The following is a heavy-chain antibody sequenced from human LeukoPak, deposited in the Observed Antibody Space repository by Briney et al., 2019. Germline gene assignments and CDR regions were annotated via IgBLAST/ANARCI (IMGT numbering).Heavy chain of an antibody. V-gene: IGHV1-58*02. J-gene: IGHJ4*02. CDR1: GFTFTNSA. CDR2: IVVASGNT. D-gene: IGHD5-24*01. Sequence: SVKVSCKASGFTFTNSAMQWVRQARGQRLEWIGWIVVASGNTKYAQKFQERVTITRDMSTSTAYMELSSLSPEDTAVYYCTAAPIEMQQRGFDYWGQGTLVTVSS. CDR3: TAAPIEMQQRGFDY.